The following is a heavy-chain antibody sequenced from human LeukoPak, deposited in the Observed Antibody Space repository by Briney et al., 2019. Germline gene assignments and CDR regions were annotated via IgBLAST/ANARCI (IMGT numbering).Heavy chain of an antibody. CDR3: ARVESLVATRYDY. J-gene: IGHJ4*02. CDR2: INHSGST. V-gene: IGHV4-34*01. CDR1: GGSFSGYY. D-gene: IGHD5-12*01. Sequence: PSETLSLTCAVYGGSFSGYYWSWIRQPPGKGLEWIGEINHSGSTNYNPSLKSRVTISVDTSKNQFSLKLSSVTAADTAVYYCARVESLVATRYDYWGQGTLVTVSS.